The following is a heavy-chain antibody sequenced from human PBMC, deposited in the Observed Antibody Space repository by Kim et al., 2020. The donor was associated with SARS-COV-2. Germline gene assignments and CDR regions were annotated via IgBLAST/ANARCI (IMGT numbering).Heavy chain of an antibody. CDR2: INHSGST. CDR3: ARAPAVLRLYYYGMDV. J-gene: IGHJ6*02. D-gene: IGHD3-3*01. CDR1: GGSFSGYY. V-gene: IGHV4-34*01. Sequence: SETLSLTCAVYGGSFSGYYWSWIRQPPGKGLEWIGEINHSGSTNYNPSLKSRVTISVDTSKNQFSLKLSSVTAADTAVYYCARAPAVLRLYYYGMDVWGQGTTVTVSS.